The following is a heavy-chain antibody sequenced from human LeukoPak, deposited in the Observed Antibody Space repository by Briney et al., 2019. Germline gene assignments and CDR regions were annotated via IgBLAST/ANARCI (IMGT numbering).Heavy chain of an antibody. CDR2: MSGSGGTT. Sequence: PGGSLRLSCAASGFTFSSYSMNWVRQAPGGGLEWVSAMSGSGGTTFYGDSVKGRFTISRDNSKNTLYLQMNSLRAEDTAVYYCAKSHCGTFSCARADYWGQGTLVTVSS. D-gene: IGHD2-2*01. CDR3: AKSHCGTFSCARADY. V-gene: IGHV3-23*01. CDR1: GFTFSSYS. J-gene: IGHJ4*02.